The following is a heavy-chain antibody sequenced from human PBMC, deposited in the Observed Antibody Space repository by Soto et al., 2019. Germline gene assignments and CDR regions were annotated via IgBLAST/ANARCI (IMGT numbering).Heavy chain of an antibody. D-gene: IGHD1-7*01. Sequence: EVQLVESGGVVVQPGGSLRLSCAASGFTFRVYAMLWVRQGAGTVLEWVSTMGTAGDTYYAGSVKGRFTISRENAKNSMYLQMNNLGAGDTAVYFCERAGMHNWNLRRALDIWGHGTMVTVS. CDR1: GFTFRVYA. J-gene: IGHJ3*02. V-gene: IGHV3-13*01. CDR3: ERAGMHNWNLRRALDI. CDR2: MGTAGDT.